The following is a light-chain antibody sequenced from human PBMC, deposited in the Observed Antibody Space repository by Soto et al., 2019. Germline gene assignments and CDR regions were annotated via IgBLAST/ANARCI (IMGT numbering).Light chain of an antibody. CDR3: LKAVQTPRT. J-gene: IGKJ2*01. CDR1: QSLLHSNGYNY. Sequence: DIVMTQSPLSLPVTPGDPASISCRSSQSLLHSNGYNYLDWYLQKPGQSPQLLIYSGSNRASGVPDRFSGSGSGTDFTLKISRVEAEDVGPYYCLKAVQTPRTFGPGTKLEIK. V-gene: IGKV2-28*01. CDR2: SGS.